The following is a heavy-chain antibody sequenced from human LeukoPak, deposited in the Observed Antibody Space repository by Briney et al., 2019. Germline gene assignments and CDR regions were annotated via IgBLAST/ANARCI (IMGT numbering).Heavy chain of an antibody. D-gene: IGHD1-26*01. Sequence: TSETLSLTCTVSGGSISSYYWSWIRQPPGKGLEWIGYIYYSGSTSYNPSLKSRVTISVDTSKNQFSLNLSSVTAADTAVYYCARSGSTAFDYWGQGTLVTVSS. J-gene: IGHJ4*02. V-gene: IGHV4-59*01. CDR2: IYYSGST. CDR1: GGSISSYY. CDR3: ARSGSTAFDY.